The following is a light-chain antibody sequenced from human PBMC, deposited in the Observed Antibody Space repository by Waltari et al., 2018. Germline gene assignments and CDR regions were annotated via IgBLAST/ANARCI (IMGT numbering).Light chain of an antibody. CDR2: DAS. J-gene: IGKJ5*01. V-gene: IGKV3-15*01. CDR1: QTVSSN. CDR3: QQYNRWPPIT. Sequence: EVVMTQSPATLSVFPGESATLSCRASQTVSSNLAWYQQRPGQAPRLLIFDASTRAPSVPARFSGSGSGTEFTLNIRSLQSEDSAVYYCQQYNRWPPITFGQGTRLEIK.